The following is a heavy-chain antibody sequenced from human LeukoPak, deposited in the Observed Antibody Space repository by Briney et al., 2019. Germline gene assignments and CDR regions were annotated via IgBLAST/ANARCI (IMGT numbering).Heavy chain of an antibody. Sequence: GGSLRLSCVASGFTFSNYGIHWVRQAPGKGLEWVAVIWYDGGNKYYADSVKGRFTISRDNSKNTLYLQMNSLRAEDTAVYYCARDLDRQGDGYNYHYFDYWGQGTLVTVSS. J-gene: IGHJ4*02. D-gene: IGHD5-24*01. CDR3: ARDLDRQGDGYNYHYFDY. V-gene: IGHV3-33*01. CDR2: IWYDGGNK. CDR1: GFTFSNYG.